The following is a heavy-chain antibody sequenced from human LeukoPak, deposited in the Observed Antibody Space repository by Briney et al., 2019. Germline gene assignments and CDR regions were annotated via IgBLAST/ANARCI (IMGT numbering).Heavy chain of an antibody. V-gene: IGHV3-21*01. Sequence: GGSLRLSCGASGFTFSNYAMTWVRQAPGKGREWVSSISISSNHIYYAASVTRRFTIPRDNAKNSLYLQMNSLRAEDTAVYYCARDRIAARTADAFDIWGQGTMVTVSS. CDR1: GFTFSNYA. D-gene: IGHD6-6*01. J-gene: IGHJ3*02. CDR3: ARDRIAARTADAFDI. CDR2: ISISSNHI.